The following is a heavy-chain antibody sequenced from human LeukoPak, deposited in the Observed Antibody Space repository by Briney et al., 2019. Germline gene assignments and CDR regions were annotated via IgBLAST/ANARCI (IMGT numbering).Heavy chain of an antibody. CDR3: ARRGYCSSTSCYPPLYYFDY. CDR2: IYTSGST. CDR1: GGSISSYY. V-gene: IGHV4-4*07. J-gene: IGHJ4*02. Sequence: PSETLSLTCAVSGGSISSYYWSWIRQPAGKGLEWIGRIYTSGSTNYNPSLKSRVTMSIDTSKNQFSLKLSSVTAADTAVYYCARRGYCSSTSCYPPLYYFDYWGQGTLVTVSS. D-gene: IGHD2-2*01.